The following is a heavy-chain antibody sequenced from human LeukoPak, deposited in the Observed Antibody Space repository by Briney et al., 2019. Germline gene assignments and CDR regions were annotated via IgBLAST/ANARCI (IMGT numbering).Heavy chain of an antibody. D-gene: IGHD6-13*01. V-gene: IGHV3-48*04. CDR1: GYTFTSYG. Sequence: ASVKVSCKASGYTFTSYGISWVRQAPGKGLEWVSYISSSSSTIYYADSVKGRFTISRDNARNSLYLQMNSLRAEDTAVYYCARVKNQQLVYFDYWGQGTLVTVSS. J-gene: IGHJ4*02. CDR2: ISSSSSTI. CDR3: ARVKNQQLVYFDY.